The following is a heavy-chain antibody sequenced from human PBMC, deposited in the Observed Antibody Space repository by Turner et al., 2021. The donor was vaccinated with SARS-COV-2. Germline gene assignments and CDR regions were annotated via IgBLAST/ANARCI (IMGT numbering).Heavy chain of an antibody. CDR3: ARDGSGYYDSSGYFDH. D-gene: IGHD3-22*01. J-gene: IGHJ4*02. CDR1: GFTFSSYG. CDR2: IWYDGSNK. V-gene: IGHV3-33*01. Sequence: QVQLVESGGGVVQPGRSLRLSCAASGFTFSSYGMNWVRQAPGKGLEWVAVIWYDGSNKYYADSVKSRCTISRDNSKNTLYLQMNSLRAEDTAVYYCARDGSGYYDSSGYFDHWGQGTLVTVSS.